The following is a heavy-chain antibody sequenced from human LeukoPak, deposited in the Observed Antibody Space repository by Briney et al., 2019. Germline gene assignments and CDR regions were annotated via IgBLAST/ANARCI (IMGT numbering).Heavy chain of an antibody. CDR2: LNADASTT. CDR1: GFTFSSHW. D-gene: IGHD4-11*01. CDR3: ARDKRVYSGGMDV. V-gene: IGHV3-74*01. J-gene: IGHJ6*02. Sequence: GGSLRLSCGTSGFTFSSHWMHWVRQAPGKGLVWVSRLNADASTTNYADSVKGRFTISRDNAKNTLYLQMNSLRAEDTAVYYCARDKRVYSGGMDVWGQGTTVTVSS.